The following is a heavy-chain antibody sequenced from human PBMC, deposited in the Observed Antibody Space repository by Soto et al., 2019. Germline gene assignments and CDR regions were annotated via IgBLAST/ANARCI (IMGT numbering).Heavy chain of an antibody. CDR2: ISSSSSYI. CDR1: GFTFSSYS. D-gene: IGHD3-3*01. Sequence: EVQLVESGGGLVKPGGSLRLSCAASGFTFSSYSMNWVRQAPGKGLEWVSSISSSSSYIYYADSVKGRFTISRDNAKNSLYLQMNSLRAEDTAVYYCARDWSGYYPFDYWGQGTLVTVSS. CDR3: ARDWSGYYPFDY. J-gene: IGHJ4*02. V-gene: IGHV3-21*01.